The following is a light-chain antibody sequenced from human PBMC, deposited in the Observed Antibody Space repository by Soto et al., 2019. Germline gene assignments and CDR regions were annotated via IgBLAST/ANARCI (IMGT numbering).Light chain of an antibody. CDR3: QQYDNSPGYT. CDR2: GAS. J-gene: IGKJ2*01. Sequence: EIVMTQSPATLSVSPGERATLSCRASQSVSSNLAWYQQKPGQAPRLLIYGASTRATGIPARFSGSGSGTEFTLTISRLEPEDFAVYYCQQYDNSPGYTFGQGTKVDIK. V-gene: IGKV3-15*01. CDR1: QSVSSN.